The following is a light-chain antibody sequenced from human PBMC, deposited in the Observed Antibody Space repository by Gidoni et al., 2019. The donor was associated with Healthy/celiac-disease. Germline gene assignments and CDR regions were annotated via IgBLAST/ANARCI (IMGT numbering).Light chain of an antibody. J-gene: IGLJ2*01. CDR3: QSYDSSLSGSV. Sequence: QSVLTQPPSVSEAPGQRVTISCTGSSSNIGEGYDVHWDQQLPGTAPKLLIYGNSNRPSGVPDRFSGSKSGTSASLAITGLQAEDEADYYCQSYDSSLSGSVFGGGTKLTVL. CDR1: SSNIGEGYD. V-gene: IGLV1-40*01. CDR2: GNS.